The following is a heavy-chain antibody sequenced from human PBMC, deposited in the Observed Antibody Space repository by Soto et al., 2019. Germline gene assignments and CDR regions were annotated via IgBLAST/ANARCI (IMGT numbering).Heavy chain of an antibody. CDR1: GFTFSSYA. CDR2: ISYDGSNK. J-gene: IGHJ4*02. D-gene: IGHD6-19*01. Sequence: QVQLVESGGGVVQPGRSLRLSCAASGFTFSSYAKHWVRQAPGKGLEWVAVISYDGSNKYYADSVKGRFTISRDNSKNTLYLQMNSLRAEDTAVYYCAREGPGMAVAGNFDYWGQGTLVTVSS. V-gene: IGHV3-30-3*01. CDR3: AREGPGMAVAGNFDY.